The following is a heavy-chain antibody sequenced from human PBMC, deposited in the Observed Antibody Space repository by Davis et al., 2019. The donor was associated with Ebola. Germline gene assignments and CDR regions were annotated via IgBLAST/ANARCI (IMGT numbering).Heavy chain of an antibody. CDR1: GFIFSTYS. V-gene: IGHV3-48*02. J-gene: IGHJ4*02. CDR2: ISSSSSTI. D-gene: IGHD4-23*01. CDR3: ARDSTTVVSQKQFDY. Sequence: PGGSLRLSCAASGFIFSTYSMNWVRQAPGKGPEWVSHISSSSSTIYYADSVKGRFTISRDNAKNSLYLQMNSLRDEDTAVYYCARDSTTVVSQKQFDYWGQGTLVTVSS.